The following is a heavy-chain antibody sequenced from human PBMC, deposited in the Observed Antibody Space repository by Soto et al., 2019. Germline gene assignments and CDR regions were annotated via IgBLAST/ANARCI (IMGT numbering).Heavy chain of an antibody. V-gene: IGHV4-34*01. CDR1: GGSFSGYY. CDR3: ARGQDIGVVVEPPPSYGMDV. Sequence: PSETLSLTSAVYGGSFSGYYWSWIRQPPGKGLEWIGEINHSGSTNYNPSLKSRVTISVDTSKNQFSLKLSSVTAADTAVYYCARGQDIGVVVEPPPSYGMDVWGQGTTVTVSS. CDR2: INHSGST. J-gene: IGHJ6*02. D-gene: IGHD2-15*01.